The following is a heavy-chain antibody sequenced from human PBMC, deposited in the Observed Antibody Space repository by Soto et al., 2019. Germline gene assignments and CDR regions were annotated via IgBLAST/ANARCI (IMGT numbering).Heavy chain of an antibody. D-gene: IGHD6-13*01. CDR2: ISAYNGNT. CDR1: GYTFTSYG. CDR3: AIRDDDGIAAALTNY. V-gene: IGHV1-18*01. J-gene: IGHJ4*02. Sequence: ASVKVSCKASGYTFTSYGISWVRQAPGQGLEWMGWISAYNGNTNYAQKLQGRVTMTTDTSTSTAYMELRSLRSEDTAVYYCAIRDDDGIAAALTNYWGKGTLVTVSS.